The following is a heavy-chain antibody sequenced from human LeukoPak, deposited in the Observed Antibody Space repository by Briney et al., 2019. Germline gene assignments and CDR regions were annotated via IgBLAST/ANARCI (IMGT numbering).Heavy chain of an antibody. CDR1: GYTFTSYG. CDR2: ISAYNGYT. J-gene: IGHJ5*02. D-gene: IGHD2-15*01. Sequence: ASVKVSCKASGYTFTSYGISWVRQAPGQGLEWMGWISAYNGYTNYAQKLQGRVTMTTDTSTSTAHMELRSLRSDDTAVYYCARDGREHCSGGSCFGMDWFDPWGQGTLVTVSS. CDR3: ARDGREHCSGGSCFGMDWFDP. V-gene: IGHV1-18*04.